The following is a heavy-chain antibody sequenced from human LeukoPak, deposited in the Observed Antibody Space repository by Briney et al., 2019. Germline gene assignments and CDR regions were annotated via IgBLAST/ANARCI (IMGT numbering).Heavy chain of an antibody. D-gene: IGHD5-24*01. Sequence: SVKVSCKASGYTFTGYYMHWVRQAPGQGLEWMGEIIPIFGTANYAQKFQGRVTITADESTSTAYMELSSLRSEDTAVYYCARDLGRGDGYNKKYFQHWGQGTLVTVSS. J-gene: IGHJ1*01. CDR2: IIPIFGTA. CDR3: ARDLGRGDGYNKKYFQH. CDR1: GYTFTGYY. V-gene: IGHV1-69*13.